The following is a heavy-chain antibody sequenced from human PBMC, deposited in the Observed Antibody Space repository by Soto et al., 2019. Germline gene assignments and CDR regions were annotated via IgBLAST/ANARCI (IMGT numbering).Heavy chain of an antibody. CDR3: ARDRKYSSGWNKYYFDY. Sequence: QVQLVESGGGVVQPGRSLRLSCAASRFTFSSYAMHWVRQAPGKGLEWVAVISYDGSNKYYADSVKGRFTISRDNSKNTLYLQMNSLRAEDTAVYYCARDRKYSSGWNKYYFDYWGQGTLVTVSS. D-gene: IGHD6-19*01. V-gene: IGHV3-30-3*01. CDR2: ISYDGSNK. J-gene: IGHJ4*02. CDR1: RFTFSSYA.